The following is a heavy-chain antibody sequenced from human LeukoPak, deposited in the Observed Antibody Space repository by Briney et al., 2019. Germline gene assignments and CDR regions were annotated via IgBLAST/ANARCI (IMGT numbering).Heavy chain of an antibody. CDR2: IKPNSGGT. Sequence: PEASVKVSCKTSGYSFSAYYMHWVRQAPGQGLEWMGWIKPNSGGTSYAQKFRGRVTMTRDTSISTAYMELSSLRSDDTAVYYCARDGHDSSGYYEDYWGQGTLVTVSS. D-gene: IGHD3-22*01. CDR3: ARDGHDSSGYYEDY. CDR1: GYSFSAYY. V-gene: IGHV1-2*02. J-gene: IGHJ4*02.